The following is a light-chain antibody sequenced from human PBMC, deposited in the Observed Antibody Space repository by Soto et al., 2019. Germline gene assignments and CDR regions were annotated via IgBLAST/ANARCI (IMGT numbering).Light chain of an antibody. CDR1: TTDVGGYNY. V-gene: IGLV2-11*01. CDR2: NVS. CDR3: SSYNGSYIVV. Sequence: QSALTQPRSVSGSPGQSATISCTGTTTDVGGYNYVSWYQHHPGKAPQVIIYNVSKRPSGVPDRFSGSKSGNTASLTISGLQAEDAADYYCSSYNGSYIVVFGGGTKLTVL. J-gene: IGLJ2*01.